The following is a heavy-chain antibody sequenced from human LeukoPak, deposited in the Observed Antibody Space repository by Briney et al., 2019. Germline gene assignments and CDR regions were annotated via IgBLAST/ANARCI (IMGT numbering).Heavy chain of an antibody. CDR3: ARSSYCSSTSCSYFDY. CDR1: GDSISSGGYS. D-gene: IGHD2-2*01. J-gene: IGHJ4*02. Sequence: SQTLSLTCAVSGDSISSGGYSWSWIRQPPGKGLEWIGYIFHSGRTYYNPSLKSRVTMSVDRSKNQFSLNLSSVTAADTAVYYCARSSYCSSTSCSYFDYWGQGTLVTVSS. V-gene: IGHV4-30-2*01. CDR2: IFHSGRT.